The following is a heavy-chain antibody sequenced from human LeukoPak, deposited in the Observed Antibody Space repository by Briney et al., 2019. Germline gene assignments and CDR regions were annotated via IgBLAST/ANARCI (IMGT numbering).Heavy chain of an antibody. J-gene: IGHJ3*02. Sequence: PGGSLRLSCAASGFTFSDYYMSWIRQAPGKGLEWVSYISSSGSTIYYADSVKGRFTISRDNAKSSLYLQMNSLRAEDTAVYYCARDAYDILTGGAFDIWGQGTMVTVSP. V-gene: IGHV3-11*01. CDR1: GFTFSDYY. CDR3: ARDAYDILTGGAFDI. D-gene: IGHD3-9*01. CDR2: ISSSGSTI.